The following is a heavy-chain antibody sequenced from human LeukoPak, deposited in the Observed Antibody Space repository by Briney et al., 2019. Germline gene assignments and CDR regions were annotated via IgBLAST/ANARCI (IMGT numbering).Heavy chain of an antibody. J-gene: IGHJ4*02. Sequence: ASVTVSCKVSGNSLSELSIQWVRQAPGKGLECVGGFDPEEAKMVYAQNFQGRVTMTGDTSTQTAYMELSGLTSGDTAVYYCTTRSGDFWSGFVNWGQGTLVTVSS. CDR3: TTRSGDFWSGFVN. D-gene: IGHD3-3*01. CDR1: GNSLSELS. CDR2: FDPEEAKM. V-gene: IGHV1-24*01.